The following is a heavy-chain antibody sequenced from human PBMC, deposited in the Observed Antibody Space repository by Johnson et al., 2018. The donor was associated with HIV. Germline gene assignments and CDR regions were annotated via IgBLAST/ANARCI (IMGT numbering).Heavy chain of an antibody. D-gene: IGHD3-22*01. CDR1: GFTFSDHY. CDR2: ISSSSSSI. CDR3: VRRINYDSSGVYLGDAFDI. J-gene: IGHJ3*02. Sequence: QVQLVESGGGLVKPGGSLRLSCAVSGFTFSDHYMSWIRQAPGKGLEWVSYISSSSSSIYYADSVKGRFTISRDNAKNSLYLQMNSLRGEDSAVYYCVRRINYDSSGVYLGDAFDIWGQGTMVTVSS. V-gene: IGHV3-11*04.